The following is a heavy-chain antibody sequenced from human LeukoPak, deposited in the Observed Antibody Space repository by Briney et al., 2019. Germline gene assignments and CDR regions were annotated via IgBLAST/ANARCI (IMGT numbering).Heavy chain of an antibody. CDR1: GFTFSSYA. J-gene: IGHJ6*03. CDR2: ISGSGGST. Sequence: GGSLRLSWAASGFTFSSYAMSWVRQAPGKGLEWVTDISGSGGSTYYEDSVKGRFTSSRDNSKNTLYLQLNSLRAEDTAVYYCAKPKMVTDYYDYMDVWGKGTTVTVSS. D-gene: IGHD5-18*01. V-gene: IGHV3-23*01. CDR3: AKPKMVTDYYDYMDV.